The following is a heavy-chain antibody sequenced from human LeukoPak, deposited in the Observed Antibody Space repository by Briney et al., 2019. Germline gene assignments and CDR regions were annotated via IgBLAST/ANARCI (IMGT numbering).Heavy chain of an antibody. Sequence: SVNVSCKASGGTFSSYAISWVRQAPGQGLEWMGGIIPIFGTANYAQKFQGRVTITADESTSTAYMELSSLRSEDTAVYYCAREPYYYDSSGYYYNYWGQGTLVTVSS. J-gene: IGHJ4*02. CDR3: AREPYYYDSSGYYYNY. D-gene: IGHD3-22*01. CDR1: GGTFSSYA. CDR2: IIPIFGTA. V-gene: IGHV1-69*13.